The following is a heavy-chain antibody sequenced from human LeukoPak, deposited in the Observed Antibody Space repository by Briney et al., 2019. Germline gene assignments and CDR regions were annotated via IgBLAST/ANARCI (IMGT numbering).Heavy chain of an antibody. CDR3: SRVERSSVNYYYYYMAV. V-gene: IGHV3-49*03. CDR1: GFTFGENA. J-gene: IGHJ6*03. Sequence: PGGSLRLSCTAFGFTFGENAMIWFRQSPGKGLEWVSLSRSRAHGGTTEYAASVMGRFTMSRDDSKNIAYLQMNSLETEDTAVYYCSRVERSSVNYYYYYMAVWGKGTSVTVSS. CDR2: SRSRAHGGTT. D-gene: IGHD3-22*01.